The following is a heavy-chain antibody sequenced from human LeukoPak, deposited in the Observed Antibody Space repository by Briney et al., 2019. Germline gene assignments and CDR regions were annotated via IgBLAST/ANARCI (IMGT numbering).Heavy chain of an antibody. J-gene: IGHJ5*02. CDR2: ISSSGSNI. CDR1: GSTFSNYE. V-gene: IGHV3-48*03. CDR3: TRNSNSRGYYSNWFDP. D-gene: IGHD3-22*01. Sequence: PGGSLRLSCAASGSTFSNYEINWVRQAPGKGREWVSYISSSGSNIYYADSVKGRFTISRDNAINSLYLQMNSLRAEDTAVYYCTRNSNSRGYYSNWFDPWGQGTLVTVSS.